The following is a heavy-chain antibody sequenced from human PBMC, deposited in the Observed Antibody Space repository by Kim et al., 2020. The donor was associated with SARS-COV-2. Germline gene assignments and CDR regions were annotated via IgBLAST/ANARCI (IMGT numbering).Heavy chain of an antibody. J-gene: IGHJ4*01. V-gene: IGHV4-34*01. CDR3: SSLLYAILTGYSFWGY. CDR1: GGSLSGYY. Sequence: SETLSLTCAVYGGSLSGYYWSWIRQPPGKGLEWIGEINHSGSNNHNLSPMSRVTISVDTSKNKFPLKLSSVTAADTAAYYCSSLLYAILTGYSFWGYWG. D-gene: IGHD3-9*01. CDR2: INHSGSN.